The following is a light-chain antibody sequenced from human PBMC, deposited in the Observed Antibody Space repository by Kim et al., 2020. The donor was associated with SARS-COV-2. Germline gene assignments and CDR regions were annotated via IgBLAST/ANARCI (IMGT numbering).Light chain of an antibody. V-gene: IGKV3-15*01. J-gene: IGKJ5*01. CDR2: GAS. CDR3: QQYAYWRA. Sequence: SLSPGERATLSCRASQSISTNLAWFQQKPGQAPRVLIYGASARATGIPARFSGSGSGTEFTLTISNLQSEDFAVYYCQQYAYWRAFGQGKRLEIK. CDR1: QSISTN.